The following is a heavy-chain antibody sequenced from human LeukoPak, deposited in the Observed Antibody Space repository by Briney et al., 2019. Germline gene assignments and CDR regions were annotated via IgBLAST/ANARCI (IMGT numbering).Heavy chain of an antibody. J-gene: IGHJ4*02. Sequence: GGSLRLSCAASGFTFSTYWLNWYRQAPGKGLEWLGNINQDASEINYVDSVRGRFTIPRDNAKNSLHLQMNSLRAEDTAVYYCATDRDNSDWQKRFDSWGQGTLVTVSS. CDR3: ATDRDNSDWQKRFDS. CDR2: INQDASEI. V-gene: IGHV3-7*01. D-gene: IGHD2-21*02. CDR1: GFTFSTYW.